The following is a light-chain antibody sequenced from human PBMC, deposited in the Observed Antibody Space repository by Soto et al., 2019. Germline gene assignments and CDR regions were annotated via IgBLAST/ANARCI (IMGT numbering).Light chain of an antibody. V-gene: IGKV3-11*01. CDR2: DVS. J-gene: IGKJ1*01. Sequence: EIVLTQSPATLSLSPGERATLSCWASQSVSNSLAWYQQRPGQSPRLLIYDVSTRATGIPARFGGSGSGTDFTLTISSLETEDFAVYYCQQYDSSPRTFGQGTKVDIK. CDR1: QSVSNS. CDR3: QQYDSSPRT.